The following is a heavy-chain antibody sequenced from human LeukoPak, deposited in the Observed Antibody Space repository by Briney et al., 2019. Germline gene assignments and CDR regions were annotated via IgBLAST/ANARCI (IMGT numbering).Heavy chain of an antibody. CDR1: GFTFSHYH. J-gene: IGHJ4*02. Sequence: GGSLRLSCAASGFTFSHYHINWVRQAPGKGLEWVSSISSSGTFIYYADSLRGRFTISRDNAKNSLYLQMSSLRADDTAVYYCARTRWPYPPFDYWGQGTLVTVSS. D-gene: IGHD4-23*01. V-gene: IGHV3-21*04. CDR3: ARTRWPYPPFDY. CDR2: ISSSGTFI.